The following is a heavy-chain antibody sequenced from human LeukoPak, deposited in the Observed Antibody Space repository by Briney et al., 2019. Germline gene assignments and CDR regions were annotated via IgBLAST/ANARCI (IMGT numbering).Heavy chain of an antibody. CDR1: GYTFTSYD. V-gene: IGHV1-8*01. Sequence: ASVTVSCKASGYTFTSYDINWVRQATGQGLEWMGWMNPNSGNTGYAQKFQGRVTMTRNTSISTAYMELSSLRSEDTAVYYCARGVAAAGTNWFDPWGQGTLVTVSS. CDR2: MNPNSGNT. J-gene: IGHJ5*02. CDR3: ARGVAAAGTNWFDP. D-gene: IGHD6-13*01.